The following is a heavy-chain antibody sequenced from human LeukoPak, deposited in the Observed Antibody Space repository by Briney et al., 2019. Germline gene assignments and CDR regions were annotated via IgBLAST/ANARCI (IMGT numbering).Heavy chain of an antibody. Sequence: SENLSLTCTVSGGSISSSSYYWGWIRQPPGKGLEWIGSIYYSGSTYYNPSLKSRVTISVDTSKNQFSLKLSSVTAADTAVYYCAREEAQVSYFDYWGQGTLVTVSS. J-gene: IGHJ4*02. CDR3: AREEAQVSYFDY. D-gene: IGHD6-6*01. V-gene: IGHV4-39*07. CDR2: IYYSGST. CDR1: GGSISSSSYY.